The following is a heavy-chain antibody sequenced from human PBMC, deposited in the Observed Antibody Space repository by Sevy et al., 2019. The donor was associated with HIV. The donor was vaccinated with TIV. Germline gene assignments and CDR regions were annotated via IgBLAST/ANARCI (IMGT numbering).Heavy chain of an antibody. Sequence: GGSLRLSCAASGFTFSDYYMSWIRQAPGKGLEWVSYISSSGSTIYYADSVKGRFTISRDNAKNSLYLQMNSLRAEDTAVDYCAGEWGYCSRGSCSLYGFDFWGQGTTVTVSS. CDR2: ISSSGSTI. J-gene: IGHJ6*02. D-gene: IGHD2-15*01. V-gene: IGHV3-11*01. CDR1: GFTFSDYY. CDR3: AGEWGYCSRGSCSLYGFDF.